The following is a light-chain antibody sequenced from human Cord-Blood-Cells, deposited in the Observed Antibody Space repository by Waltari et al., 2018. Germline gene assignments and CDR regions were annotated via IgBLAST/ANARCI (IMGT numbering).Light chain of an antibody. Sequence: EIVLTQSPATLSLSPGESATLSCRASQSVSSYLALYQQKPGQAPRLLIYDASNRATGIPARFSGSGSGTDFTLTISSLEPEDFAVYYCQQRSNWPPIFTFGPGTKVDIK. V-gene: IGKV3-11*01. J-gene: IGKJ3*01. CDR1: QSVSSY. CDR3: QQRSNWPPIFT. CDR2: DAS.